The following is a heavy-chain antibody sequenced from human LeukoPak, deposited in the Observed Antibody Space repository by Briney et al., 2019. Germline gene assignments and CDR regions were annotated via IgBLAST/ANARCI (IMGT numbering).Heavy chain of an antibody. D-gene: IGHD3-10*01. J-gene: IGHJ4*02. CDR1: GYTFTSYG. Sequence: ASVKVSCKASGYTFTSYGISWVRQAPGQGLEWMGWISAYNGNTNYAQKLQGRVTMTRDTSTSTVYMELSSLRSEDTAVYYCARDEGYYGSGSHFDYWGQGTLVTVSS. V-gene: IGHV1-18*01. CDR3: ARDEGYYGSGSHFDY. CDR2: ISAYNGNT.